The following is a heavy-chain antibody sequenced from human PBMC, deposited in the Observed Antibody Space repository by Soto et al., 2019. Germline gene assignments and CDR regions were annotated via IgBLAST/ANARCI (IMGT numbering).Heavy chain of an antibody. V-gene: IGHV5-51*01. J-gene: IGHJ6*02. CDR1: GYSFTSYW. Sequence: PGESLKISCKGSGYSFTSYWIGWVRQVPGKGLEWMGIIYPGDSDTRYSPSFQGQVTISADKSISTAYLQWSSLKASDTAMYYCAREYSSSSSLYYYYGMDVWGQGTTVTVSS. D-gene: IGHD6-6*01. CDR3: AREYSSSSSLYYYYGMDV. CDR2: IYPGDSDT.